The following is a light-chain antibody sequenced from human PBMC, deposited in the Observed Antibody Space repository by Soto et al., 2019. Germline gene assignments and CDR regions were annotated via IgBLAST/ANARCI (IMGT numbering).Light chain of an antibody. CDR3: AAWDDSLNGGV. Sequence: QSVLTQPPSASGTPGQRVTIPCSGSSSNIGSNSVNWYQQLPGTAPKLLIYSNNQRPSGVPDRFSGSKSGTSASLAISGLQSEDEADYYCAAWDDSLNGGVFGGGTQLTVL. CDR2: SNN. CDR1: SSNIGSNS. V-gene: IGLV1-44*01. J-gene: IGLJ2*01.